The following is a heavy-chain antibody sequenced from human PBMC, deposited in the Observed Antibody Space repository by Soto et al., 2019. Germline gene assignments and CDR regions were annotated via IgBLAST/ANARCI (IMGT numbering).Heavy chain of an antibody. V-gene: IGHV4-31*03. J-gene: IGHJ6*02. CDR1: GGSISSGGYY. CDR3: ARGYSNYDLEYYYGMDV. Sequence: QVQLQESGPGLVKPSQTLSLTCTVSGGSISSGGYYWSWIRQHPGKGLEWIGYIYYSGSTYYNPSLKSRVTISVDTSKNQFSLKLSSVTAADTAVYYCARGYSNYDLEYYYGMDVWGQGTTVTVSS. D-gene: IGHD4-4*01. CDR2: IYYSGST.